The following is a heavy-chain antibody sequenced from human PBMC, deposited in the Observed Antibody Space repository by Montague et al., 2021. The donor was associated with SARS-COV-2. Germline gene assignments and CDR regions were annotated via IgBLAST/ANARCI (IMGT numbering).Heavy chain of an antibody. CDR1: GGSISSSSYY. J-gene: IGHJ4*02. CDR2: IYYSGST. V-gene: IGHV4-39*01. Sequence: SETLSLTCTVSGGSISSSSYYWGWIRQPPGKGLEWIGNIYYSGSTYYNPSLKSRVTISVDTSKNQFSLKLSSVTAADTAVYYCARLHCSSTSCYYLFFAETSHFDYWGQGTLVTVSS. CDR3: ARLHCSSTSCYYLFFAETSHFDY. D-gene: IGHD2-2*01.